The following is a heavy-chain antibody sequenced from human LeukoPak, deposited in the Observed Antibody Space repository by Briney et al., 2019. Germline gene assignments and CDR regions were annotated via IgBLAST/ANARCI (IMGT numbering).Heavy chain of an antibody. J-gene: IGHJ4*02. CDR2: IPYDGSNK. V-gene: IGHV3-30*18. D-gene: IGHD2-2*01. CDR3: AKDGPSRQPVVPAAVDY. CDR1: GFAFSSYG. Sequence: GGSLRLSCAASGFAFSSYGMLWVRQAPATGLEWVAVIPYDGSNKYYADSVKGRFTISRDNSKNTLYLQMNSLRAEDTAVYYCAKDGPSRQPVVPAAVDYWGQGTLVAVSS.